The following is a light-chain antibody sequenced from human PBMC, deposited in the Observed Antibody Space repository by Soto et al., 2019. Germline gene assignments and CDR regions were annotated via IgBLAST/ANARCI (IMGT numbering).Light chain of an antibody. CDR3: QTWGTGIHV. V-gene: IGLV4-69*01. CDR2: LNSDGSH. J-gene: IGLJ1*01. Sequence: QPVLTQSPSASASLGASVKLTCTLSSGHSSYAIAWHQQQPEKGPRYLMKLNSDGSHSKGDGIPDRFSGSSSGAERYLIISSLQSEDEDDYYCQTWGTGIHVFGTGTKVTVL. CDR1: SGHSSYA.